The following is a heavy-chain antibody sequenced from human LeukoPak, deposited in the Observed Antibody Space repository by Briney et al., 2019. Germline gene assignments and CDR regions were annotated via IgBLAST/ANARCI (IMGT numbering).Heavy chain of an antibody. CDR2: ISYDGSNK. J-gene: IGHJ4*02. CDR3: ARESRGGDYFDY. CDR1: GFTFSSYA. V-gene: IGHV3-30*01. D-gene: IGHD2-21*01. Sequence: PGGSLRLSCAASGFTFSSYALHWVRQAPGKGLEGVAVISYDGSNKYYADSVKGRFTISRDNSKNTLYLQMNSLRAEDTAVYYCARESRGGDYFDYWGQGTLVTVSS.